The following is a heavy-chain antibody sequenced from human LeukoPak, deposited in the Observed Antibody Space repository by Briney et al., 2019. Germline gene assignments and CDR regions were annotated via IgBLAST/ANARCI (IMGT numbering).Heavy chain of an antibody. J-gene: IGHJ5*02. V-gene: IGHV1-24*01. Sequence: ASVKVSCKASGYTFTSYGISWVRQAPGKGLEWMGGFDPEDGETIYAQKFQGRVTMTEDTSTDTAYMELSSLRSEDTAVYYCATELVWKSSSRRGWFDPWGQGTLVTVSS. CDR1: GYTFTSYG. CDR2: FDPEDGET. CDR3: ATELVWKSSSRRGWFDP. D-gene: IGHD2-8*01.